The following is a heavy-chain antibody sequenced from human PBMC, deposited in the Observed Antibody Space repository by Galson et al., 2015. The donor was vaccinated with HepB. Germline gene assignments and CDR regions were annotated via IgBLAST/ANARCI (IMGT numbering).Heavy chain of an antibody. V-gene: IGHV2-70*11. D-gene: IGHD3-9*01. CDR1: GFSLSTSGMC. CDR3: ARVRSSYDILAGGFYYYGLDV. CDR2: IDWDDDT. Sequence: PALVKPTQALTLTCTFSGFSLSTSGMCVSWIRQPPGKALEWLARIDWDDDTYYSTSLKTRLSISKDTSKNQVVLTMTNMDPVDTATYYCARVRSSYDILAGGFYYYGLDVWGQGTTVTVSS. J-gene: IGHJ6*02.